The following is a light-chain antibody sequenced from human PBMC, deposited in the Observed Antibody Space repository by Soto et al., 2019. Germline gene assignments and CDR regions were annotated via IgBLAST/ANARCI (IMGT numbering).Light chain of an antibody. CDR2: KAS. J-gene: IGKJ1*01. CDR3: QQYNSYWT. CDR1: QTISTW. V-gene: IGKV1-5*03. Sequence: DIQMTQSPSTLSASVGDRVTITCRASQTISTWLAWYQQKPGKAPKLLIYKASTLDSGVPSRFSGSGYGTEFTLTISSLQHDDFANYYCQQYNSYWTFGQGTKV.